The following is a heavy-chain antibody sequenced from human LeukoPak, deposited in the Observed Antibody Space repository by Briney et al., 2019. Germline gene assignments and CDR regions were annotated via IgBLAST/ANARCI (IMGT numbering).Heavy chain of an antibody. J-gene: IGHJ4*02. Sequence: PGGSLRLSCAASGFTFSSYAMSWVRQAPGKGLEWVSAISGSGGSTYYADSVKGRFTISRDNSKNTLYLQMNSLRAEDTAVYYCAAKDTAHRSLDYWGQGTLVTVSS. CDR3: AAKDTAHRSLDY. CDR1: GFTFSSYA. V-gene: IGHV3-23*01. CDR2: ISGSGGST. D-gene: IGHD5-18*01.